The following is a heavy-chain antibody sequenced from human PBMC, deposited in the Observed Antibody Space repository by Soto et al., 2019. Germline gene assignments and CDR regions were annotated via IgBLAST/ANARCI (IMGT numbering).Heavy chain of an antibody. J-gene: IGHJ4*02. CDR3: AIASDFWSGYPSADY. D-gene: IGHD3-3*01. CDR2: ISAYNGNT. CDR1: GYTFTTYG. Sequence: QVQLVQSGAEVKKPGASVKVSCKASGYTFTTYGISWVRQAPGQGLEWMGWISAYNGNTNYAQNLQGRVTMTTDTSTSTAYMELRSLRSDDTAVYYCAIASDFWSGYPSADYWGQGTLVTVSS. V-gene: IGHV1-18*01.